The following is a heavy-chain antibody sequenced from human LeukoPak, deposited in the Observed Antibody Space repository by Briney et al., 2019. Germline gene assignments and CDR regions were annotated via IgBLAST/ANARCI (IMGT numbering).Heavy chain of an antibody. J-gene: IGHJ4*02. Sequence: GGSLRLSCAASGSTFSSYSMKWVRQAPGKGLEWVSSISSSSSYIYYADSVKGRFTISRDNANNSLYLQMNSLRPGATAVDYCARVPDYDFWSGYYTFDYWGQGTLVTVSS. CDR3: ARVPDYDFWSGYYTFDY. D-gene: IGHD3-3*01. V-gene: IGHV3-21*01. CDR1: GSTFSSYS. CDR2: ISSSSSYI.